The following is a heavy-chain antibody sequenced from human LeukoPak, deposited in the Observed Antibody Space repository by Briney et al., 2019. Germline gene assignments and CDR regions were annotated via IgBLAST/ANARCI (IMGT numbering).Heavy chain of an antibody. D-gene: IGHD5-18*01. CDR3: ARGGGEDTAMVTPDY. V-gene: IGHV3-30*03. CDR1: GFIFSSYG. Sequence: GGSLRLSCAASGFIFSSYGMHWVRQAPGKGLEWVAAISHDGNNKYYADSVKGRFAISRDNSKNTLYLQMNSLRAEDTAVYYCARGGGEDTAMVTPDYWGQGTLVTVSS. J-gene: IGHJ4*02. CDR2: ISHDGNNK.